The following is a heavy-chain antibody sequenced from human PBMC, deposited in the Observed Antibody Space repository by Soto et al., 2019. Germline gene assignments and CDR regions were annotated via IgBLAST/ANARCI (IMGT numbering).Heavy chain of an antibody. V-gene: IGHV3-23*01. CDR3: AKAPMFHDSSGYYEPFDF. D-gene: IGHD3-22*01. Sequence: GGSLRLSCAASGFTFSIYAMNWVRHAPGKGLEWVSTISGSGGSTYYADSVKGRFTISRDNSKNTLYLHMNSLRAEDTAVYYCAKAPMFHDSSGYYEPFDFWGQGTLVTVSS. J-gene: IGHJ4*02. CDR2: ISGSGGST. CDR1: GFTFSIYA.